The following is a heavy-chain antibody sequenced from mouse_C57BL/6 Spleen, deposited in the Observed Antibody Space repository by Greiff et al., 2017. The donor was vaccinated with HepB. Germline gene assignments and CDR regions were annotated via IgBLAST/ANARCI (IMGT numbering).Heavy chain of an antibody. J-gene: IGHJ1*03. CDR3: ARSPYGSTWYFDV. Sequence: QVQLKQPGAELVKPGASVKLSCKASGYTFTSYWMHWVKQRPGQGLEWIGMIHPNSGSTNYNEKFKSKATLTVDKSSSTAYMQLSSLTSEDSAVYYCARSPYGSTWYFDVWGTGTTVTVSS. CDR2: IHPNSGST. V-gene: IGHV1-64*01. D-gene: IGHD1-1*01. CDR1: GYTFTSYW.